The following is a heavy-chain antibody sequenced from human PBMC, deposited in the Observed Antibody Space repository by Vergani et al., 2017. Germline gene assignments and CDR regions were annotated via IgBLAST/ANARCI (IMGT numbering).Heavy chain of an antibody. CDR2: ISYDGSNK. D-gene: IGHD3-22*01. CDR3: ARTDSSGYDVRGYFDY. CDR1: GFTFSSYG. Sequence: QVQLVESGEGVVQPGRSLRLSCAASGFTFSSYGMHWVRQAPGKGLEWVAVISYDGSNKYYADSVKGRFTISRDNSKNTLYLQMNSLRAEDTAVYYCARTDSSGYDVRGYFDYWGQGTLVTVSS. J-gene: IGHJ4*02. V-gene: IGHV3-30*03.